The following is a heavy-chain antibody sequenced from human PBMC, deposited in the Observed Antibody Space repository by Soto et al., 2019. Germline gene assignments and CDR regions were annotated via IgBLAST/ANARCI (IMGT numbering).Heavy chain of an antibody. CDR1: GFTFGDYW. CDR3: AGRWFNLFDY. V-gene: IGHV3-7*05. CDR2: IKKDGSEK. J-gene: IGHJ4*02. Sequence: GGSLRLPCAAFGFTFGDYWMSWVRQSPGKGLEWVANIKKDGSEKYYVDSVKGRFTISRDNAENSLYLQMNSLRAEDTAVYYCAGRWFNLFDYWGQGTLVTVSS. D-gene: IGHD1-1*01.